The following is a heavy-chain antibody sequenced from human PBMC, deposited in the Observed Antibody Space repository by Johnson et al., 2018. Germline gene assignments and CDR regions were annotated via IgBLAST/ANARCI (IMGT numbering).Heavy chain of an antibody. Sequence: QVQLQESGPGLVKPSETLSLTCTVSGASISTYFWSWIRPPPAKGLEWIGSISYCGRSSYSPSLKSRATMSEDMSKDQLNLKLSSVTAADTAVDYCARGRGDYYDSSGVQSWGQGTLVTVSS. D-gene: IGHD3-22*01. CDR2: ISYCGRS. V-gene: IGHV4-59*01. CDR3: ARGRGDYYDSSGVQS. CDR1: GASISTYF. J-gene: IGHJ5*02.